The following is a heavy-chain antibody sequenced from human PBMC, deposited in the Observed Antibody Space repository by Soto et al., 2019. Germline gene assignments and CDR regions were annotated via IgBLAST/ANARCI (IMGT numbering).Heavy chain of an antibody. CDR3: ARELDSITMVRGGSFDY. J-gene: IGHJ4*02. Sequence: QVQLVESGGGVVQPGRSLRLSCAASGFTFSSYGMHWVRQAPGKGLEWVAVIWYDGSNKYYADSVKGRFTISRDNSKNTLYLKMNSLRADDTAVYYCARELDSITMVRGGSFDYWGQGTLVTVSS. V-gene: IGHV3-33*01. D-gene: IGHD3-10*01. CDR1: GFTFSSYG. CDR2: IWYDGSNK.